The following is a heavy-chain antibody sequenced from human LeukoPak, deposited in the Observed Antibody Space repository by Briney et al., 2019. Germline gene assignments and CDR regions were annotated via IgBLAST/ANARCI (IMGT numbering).Heavy chain of an antibody. V-gene: IGHV3-23*01. Sequence: PGGSLRLSCAASGFTFNSYAMSWVRQAPGKGLEWVSGISGSGGSTYYADSVKGRFTISRDNSKNTLYLQMNSLRAEDTAVYYCAKSYDYIWGSYRFNWFDRWGQGTLVTVSS. CDR1: GFTFNSYA. CDR3: AKSYDYIWGSYRFNWFDR. CDR2: ISGSGGST. J-gene: IGHJ5*02. D-gene: IGHD3-16*02.